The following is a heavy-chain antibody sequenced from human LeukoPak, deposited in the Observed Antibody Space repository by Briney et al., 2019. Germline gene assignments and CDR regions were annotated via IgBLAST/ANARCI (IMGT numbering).Heavy chain of an antibody. V-gene: IGHV3-21*05. J-gene: IGHJ4*02. CDR2: ISSRSSHI. D-gene: IGHD2-21*01. Sequence: GGSLRLSCGASGFTFSIYSMNWVRQAPGKGREWLSYISSRSSHIYYADSVKGRFSISREEAKNSLYMQMNSLRAEDTAVYYCARDRANIVVVSASEYWGEGTLVTVSS. CDR3: ARDRANIVVVSASEY. CDR1: GFTFSIYS.